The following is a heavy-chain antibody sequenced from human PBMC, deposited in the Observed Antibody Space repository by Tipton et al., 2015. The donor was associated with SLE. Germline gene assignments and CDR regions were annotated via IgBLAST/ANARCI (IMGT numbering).Heavy chain of an antibody. CDR3: ARGGNWNSVWWFDP. D-gene: IGHD1-7*01. CDR1: GFTFSSYA. J-gene: IGHJ5*02. CDR2: ISGSGGST. Sequence: SLRLSCAASGFTFSSYAISWVRQAPGKGLEWVSAISGSGGSTYYADSVKGRVTISRDNSKNTLYLQMNSLRAEDTAVYYCARGGNWNSVWWFDPWGQGTLVTVSS. V-gene: IGHV3-23*01.